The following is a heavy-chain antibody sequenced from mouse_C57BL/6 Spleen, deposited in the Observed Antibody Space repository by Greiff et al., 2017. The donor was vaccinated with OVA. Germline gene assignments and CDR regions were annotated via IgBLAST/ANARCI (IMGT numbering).Heavy chain of an antibody. V-gene: IGHV1-54*01. Sequence: QVQLQQSGAELVRPGTSVKVSCKASGYAFTNYLIEWVKQRPGQGLEWIGVINPGRGGTNYNEKFKGKAKLTADTSSSTAYMQRSSLTSEDSAVYVCARERNYGNYDYAMDYWGQGTSVTVSA. CDR1: GYAFTNYL. CDR3: ARERNYGNYDYAMDY. CDR2: INPGRGGT. J-gene: IGHJ4*01. D-gene: IGHD2-1*01.